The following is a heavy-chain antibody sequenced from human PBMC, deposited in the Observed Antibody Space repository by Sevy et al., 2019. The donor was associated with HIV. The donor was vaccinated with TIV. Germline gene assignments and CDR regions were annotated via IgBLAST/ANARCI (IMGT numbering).Heavy chain of an antibody. CDR3: AKDMGCAWYSSNR. CDR1: GFTLSSYD. J-gene: IGHJ4*02. CDR2: ISGSGGST. V-gene: IGHV3-23*01. D-gene: IGHD6-13*01. Sequence: GGSLRLSCAASGFTLSSYDMSWVRQAPGKGLEWVSSISGSGGSTYYADSVKGRVTISRDNSKNTLYLQMNSLRAEDTAVYYWAKDMGCAWYSSNRRGQGTLVTVSS.